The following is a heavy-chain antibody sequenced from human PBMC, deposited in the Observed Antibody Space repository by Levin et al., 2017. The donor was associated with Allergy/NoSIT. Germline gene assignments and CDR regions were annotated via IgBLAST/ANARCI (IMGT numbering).Heavy chain of an antibody. CDR2: IYYSGST. D-gene: IGHD6-13*01. CDR3: ARGIAAADAYYFDY. Sequence: PSETLSLTCTVPGGSISSYYWSWIRQPPGKGLEWIGYIYYSGSTNYNPSLKSRVTISVDTSKNQFSLKLSSVTAADTAVYYCARGIAAADAYYFDYWGQGTLVTVSS. J-gene: IGHJ4*02. V-gene: IGHV4-59*08. CDR1: GGSISSYY.